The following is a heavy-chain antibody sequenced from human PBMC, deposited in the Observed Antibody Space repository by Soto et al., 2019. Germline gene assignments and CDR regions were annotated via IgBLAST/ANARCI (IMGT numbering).Heavy chain of an antibody. CDR2: INSDGSST. Sequence: GGSLRLSCAASGFTFSSYWMHWVSQAPGKGLGWVSRINSDGSSTSNVDSVKGRFTISRDNAKYTLYLQMNCLRADVSSLYYCARCSSSSAFDIWGQGTMVTVSS. D-gene: IGHD6-6*01. CDR3: ARCSSSSAFDI. J-gene: IGHJ3*02. V-gene: IGHV3-74*01. CDR1: GFTFSSYW.